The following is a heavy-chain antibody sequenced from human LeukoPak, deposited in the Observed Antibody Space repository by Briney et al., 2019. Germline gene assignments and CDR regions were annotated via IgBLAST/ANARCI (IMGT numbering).Heavy chain of an antibody. D-gene: IGHD3-9*01. J-gene: IGHJ4*02. CDR3: ARDSSDVVTGYYHF. CDR2: INPNSGRT. CDR1: GYTFNYYY. V-gene: IGHV1-2*02. Sequence: ASVKVSCMASGYTFNYYYLHWVRQAPGQGLEWMGWINPNSGRTNYPPKFQGRVTLTTDTSISTAYMELSSLVSGDTALYYCARDSSDVVTGYYHFWGLGTLVTVSS.